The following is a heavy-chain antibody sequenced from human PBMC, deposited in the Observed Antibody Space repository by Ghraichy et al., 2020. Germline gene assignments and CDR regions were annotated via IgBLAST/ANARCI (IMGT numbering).Heavy chain of an antibody. V-gene: IGHV3-11*01. D-gene: IGHD5-24*01. J-gene: IGHJ4*02. CDR3: ARERPVATTTGVFDY. Sequence: GESLNISCAASGFTFSDYYMSWIRQAPGKGLEWVSYISSSGSTIYYADSVKGRFTISRDNAKNSLYLQMNSLRAEDTAVYYCARERPVATTTGVFDYWGQGTLVTVSS. CDR2: ISSSGSTI. CDR1: GFTFSDYY.